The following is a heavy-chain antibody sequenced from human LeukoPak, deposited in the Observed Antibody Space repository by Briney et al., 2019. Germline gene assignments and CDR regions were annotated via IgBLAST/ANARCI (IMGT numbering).Heavy chain of an antibody. CDR1: GYTFITYY. Sequence: ASVKVSCKAFGYTFITYYMHWVRQAPGQGLEWVGIINPSGGTTSYAQKFQGRVTMARDTSTSTAYMELSSLRSEDTAVYYCARGPYGDYGDYWGQGTLVTVSS. D-gene: IGHD4-17*01. CDR2: INPSGGTT. J-gene: IGHJ4*02. V-gene: IGHV1-46*01. CDR3: ARGPYGDYGDY.